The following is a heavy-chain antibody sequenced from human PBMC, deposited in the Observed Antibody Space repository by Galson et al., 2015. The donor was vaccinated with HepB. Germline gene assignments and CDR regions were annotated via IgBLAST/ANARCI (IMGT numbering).Heavy chain of an antibody. D-gene: IGHD5-12*01. CDR2: ITNDGRAT. CDR1: GFTFSTYA. V-gene: IGHV3-30*04. CDR3: ARSRGYADY. Sequence: SLRLSCAASGFTFSTYAMNWVRQAPGKGLEWVSLITNDGRATYYADSVKGRFTISRDNSKNTLYLQMNSLRAEDTAVYYCARSRGYADYWGQGTLVTVSS. J-gene: IGHJ4*02.